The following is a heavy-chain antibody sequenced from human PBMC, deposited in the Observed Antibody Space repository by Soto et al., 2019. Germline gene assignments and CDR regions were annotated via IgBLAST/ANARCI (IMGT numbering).Heavy chain of an antibody. V-gene: IGHV3-21*01. CDR1: GFTFSSYS. Sequence: EVQLVESGGGLVKPGGSLRLSCAASGFTFSSYSMNWVRQAPGKGLEWVSSISSSSSYIYYADSVKGRFTISRDNAKNSLYMQMTSLRAEDTAVYYCARDRARAYDYIWGSYRFDAFDIWGQGTMVTVSS. J-gene: IGHJ3*02. D-gene: IGHD3-16*02. CDR3: ARDRARAYDYIWGSYRFDAFDI. CDR2: ISSSSSYI.